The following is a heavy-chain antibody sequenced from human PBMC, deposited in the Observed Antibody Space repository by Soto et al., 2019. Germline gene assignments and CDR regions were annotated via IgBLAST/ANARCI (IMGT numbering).Heavy chain of an antibody. CDR3: AKGQDTGVYRAFDY. Sequence: VQLLESGGGLVQPGGSLRLSCAASGFTFSSYDMSWVRQAPGKGLEWVSRISGSGDTTYYADSVKGRFTISRDNSKNTLYLQMNTLRAEDTALFYCAKGQDTGVYRAFDYWGQGTQVTVSS. CDR1: GFTFSSYD. D-gene: IGHD2-8*01. V-gene: IGHV3-23*01. CDR2: ISGSGDTT. J-gene: IGHJ4*02.